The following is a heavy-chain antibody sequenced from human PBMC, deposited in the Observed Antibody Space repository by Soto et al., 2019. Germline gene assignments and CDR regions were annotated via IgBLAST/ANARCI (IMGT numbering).Heavy chain of an antibody. V-gene: IGHV4-59*01. CDR1: GGSISSYY. CDR3: ARLVVVPHCSGGSCYSYYYGMDV. J-gene: IGHJ6*02. CDR2: IYYSGST. Sequence: QVQLQESGPGLVKPSETLSLTCNVSGGSISSYYWSWIRQPPGKGLEWIGYIYYSGSTNYNPSLKSRVTISVDTSKNQFSLKLSSVTAADTAVYYCARLVVVPHCSGGSCYSYYYGMDVWGQGTTVTVSS. D-gene: IGHD2-15*01.